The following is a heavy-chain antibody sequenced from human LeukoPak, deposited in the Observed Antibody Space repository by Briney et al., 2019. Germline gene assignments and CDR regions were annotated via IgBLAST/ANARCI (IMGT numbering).Heavy chain of an antibody. CDR1: GGSISNSSYY. CDR2: IYYSGST. D-gene: IGHD6-19*01. J-gene: IGHJ1*01. Sequence: PSETLSLTCTVSGGSISNSSYYWGWIRQPPGKGLEWIGSIYYSGSTYYNPSLKSRVTISVDTSKNQFSLKLRSVTAADTAVYYCASLIAVAGTSYFQHWGQGTLVTVSS. CDR3: ASLIAVAGTSYFQH. V-gene: IGHV4-39*07.